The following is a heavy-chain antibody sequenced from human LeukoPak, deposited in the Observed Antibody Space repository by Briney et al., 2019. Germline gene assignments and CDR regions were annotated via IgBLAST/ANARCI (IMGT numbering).Heavy chain of an antibody. J-gene: IGHJ4*02. CDR3: ARGLRYYDSSGYSYYFDY. CDR2: YWHSATT. Sequence: SETLSLTCTVSGYSMTSADYWGWIRPRPGKGLEWIGTYWHSATTYYNPSLKSRVTISVDTSKNQFSLKLSSVTAADTAVYYCARGLRYYDSSGYSYYFDYWGQGTLVTVSS. V-gene: IGHV4-38-2*02. D-gene: IGHD3-22*01. CDR1: GYSMTSADY.